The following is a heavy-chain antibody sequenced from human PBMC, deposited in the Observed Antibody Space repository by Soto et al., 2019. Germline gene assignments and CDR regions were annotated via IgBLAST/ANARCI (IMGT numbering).Heavy chain of an antibody. CDR2: ISSTTNYI. J-gene: IGHJ4*02. V-gene: IGHV3-21*06. CDR1: GFTFTRYS. CDR3: ARESEDLTSNFDY. Sequence: GGSLRLSCAASGFTFTRYSMNWVRQAPGKGLEWVSSISSTTNYIYYGDSMKGRFTISRDNAKNSLYLEMNSLRAEDTAVYYCARESEDLTSNFDYWGQGTLVTAPQ.